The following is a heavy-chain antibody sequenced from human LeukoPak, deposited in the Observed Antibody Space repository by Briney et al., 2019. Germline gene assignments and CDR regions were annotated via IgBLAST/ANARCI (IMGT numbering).Heavy chain of an antibody. CDR2: INPSGGST. J-gene: IGHJ3*02. CDR3: ARGGDFYDSSGYYDDAFDI. V-gene: IGHV1-46*01. Sequence: ASVKVSCKASGYTFTSYYMHWVRQAPGQGLEWMGIINPSGGSTSYAQKFQGRVTMTRDTSTSTAYMELTRLRSDDTAMYYCARGGDFYDSSGYYDDAFDIWGRGTMVTVSS. D-gene: IGHD3-22*01. CDR1: GYTFTSYY.